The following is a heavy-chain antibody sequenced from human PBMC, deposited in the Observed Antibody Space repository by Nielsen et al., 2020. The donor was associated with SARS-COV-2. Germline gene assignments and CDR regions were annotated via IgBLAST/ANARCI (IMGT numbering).Heavy chain of an antibody. V-gene: IGHV3-33*01. D-gene: IGHD1-7*01. J-gene: IGHJ6*02. CDR3: ARVNKVGITGTTRNYYYYGMDV. Sequence: GGSLRLSCAASGFTFSSYGMHWVRQAPGKGLEWVAVIWYDGSNKYYADSVKGRFTISRDNSKNTLYLQMNSLRAEDTAVYYCARVNKVGITGTTRNYYYYGMDVWGQGTTVTVSS. CDR2: IWYDGSNK. CDR1: GFTFSSYG.